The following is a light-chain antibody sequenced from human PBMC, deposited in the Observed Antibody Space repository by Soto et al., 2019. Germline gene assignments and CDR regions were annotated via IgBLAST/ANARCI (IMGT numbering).Light chain of an antibody. CDR1: QSVSSNF. V-gene: IGKV3-20*01. CDR2: DSS. CDR3: QQYDISPWT. Sequence: EIVLTQSPAPLSLSPGERATLSCRASQSVSSNFLAWYQHKPGQAPRLLIYDSSSRATGIPDRFSGSGSGTDFTLSIIRLEPEDFAVYYCQQYDISPWTLGQGTKVDIK. J-gene: IGKJ1*01.